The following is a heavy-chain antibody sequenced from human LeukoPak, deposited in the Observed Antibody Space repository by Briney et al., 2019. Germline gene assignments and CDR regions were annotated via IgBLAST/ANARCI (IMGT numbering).Heavy chain of an antibody. CDR2: SDPKSGAT. CDR1: GSTFTSYY. D-gene: IGHD6-19*01. CDR3: ARDLKRGYSSGRYSWGTGSSNDY. Sequence: GASVKVSCKTSGSTFTSYYIHWLRQAPGQRFEWMGWSDPKSGATKYEHFQGRVTMTRDTSISTAYMELRSLRSDDTAVYYCARDLKRGYSSGRYSWGTGSSNDYWGQGTLVTVSS. V-gene: IGHV1-2*02. J-gene: IGHJ4*02.